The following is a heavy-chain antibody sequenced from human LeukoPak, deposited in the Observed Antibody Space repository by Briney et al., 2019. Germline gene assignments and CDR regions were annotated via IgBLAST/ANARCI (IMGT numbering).Heavy chain of an antibody. CDR2: IIPIFGTA. V-gene: IGHV1-69*13. CDR1: GGTFSSYA. Sequence: ASVKVSCKASGGTFSSYAISWVRQAPGQGLEWMGGIIPIFGTANYAQKFQGRVTITADESTSTAYMELSSLRSEDTAVYYCARGGYWENWFDPWGQGTLVTVSS. CDR3: ARGGYWENWFDP. J-gene: IGHJ5*02. D-gene: IGHD1-26*01.